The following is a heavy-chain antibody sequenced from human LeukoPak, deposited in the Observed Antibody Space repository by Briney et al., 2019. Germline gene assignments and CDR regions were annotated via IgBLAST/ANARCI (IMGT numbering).Heavy chain of an antibody. Sequence: SETLSLTCTVSGYSMSSGYYWGWIRQPPGKGLEWIGSIYYSGSTYYNPSLKSRVTISVDTSKNQFSLKLSSVTAADTAVYYCARFTVAVAGERGWFDPWGQGTLVTVSS. CDR3: ARFTVAVAGERGWFDP. J-gene: IGHJ5*02. CDR1: GYSMSSGYY. V-gene: IGHV4-38-2*02. D-gene: IGHD6-19*01. CDR2: IYYSGST.